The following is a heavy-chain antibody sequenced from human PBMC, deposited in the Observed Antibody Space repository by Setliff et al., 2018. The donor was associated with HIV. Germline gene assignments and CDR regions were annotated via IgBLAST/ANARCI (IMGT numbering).Heavy chain of an antibody. CDR1: GGSISSGSHY. CDR2: LDTSGST. J-gene: IGHJ4*02. Sequence: SETLSLTCTVSGGSISSGSHYWSWIRQPAGKGLEWIGRLDTSGSTNYNPSLKSRVTLSADTSKNQLSLSLTSVTAADTAVYYCARVRLTMIMMVDYFDQWGQGTLVTVSS. CDR3: ARVRLTMIMMVDYFDQ. V-gene: IGHV4-61*02. D-gene: IGHD3-22*01.